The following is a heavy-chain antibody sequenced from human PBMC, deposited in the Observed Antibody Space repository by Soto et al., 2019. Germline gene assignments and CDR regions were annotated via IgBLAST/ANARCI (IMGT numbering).Heavy chain of an antibody. CDR3: ARGFNWNYGNYYYYYYGMDV. CDR2: INHSGST. J-gene: IGHJ6*02. CDR1: GGSFSGYY. V-gene: IGHV4-34*01. D-gene: IGHD1-7*01. Sequence: SETLSLTCAVYGGSFSGYYWSWIRQPPGKGLEWIGEINHSGSTNYNPSLKSRVAISVDTSKNQFSLKLSSVTAADTAVYYCARGFNWNYGNYYYYYYGMDVWGQGTTVTVSS.